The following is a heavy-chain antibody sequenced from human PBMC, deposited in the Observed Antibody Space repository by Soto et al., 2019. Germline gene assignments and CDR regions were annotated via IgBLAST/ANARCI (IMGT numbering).Heavy chain of an antibody. V-gene: IGHV3-9*01. CDR1: GVKFDDYT. D-gene: IGHD3-3*01. J-gene: IGHJ4*02. Sequence: EVQLVESGGGLVQPGRSLRLSCAASGVKFDDYTMDWVRQAPGKGLEWVLGITWNGGSIGYADSMKGRFSIPRDNAKSSLYLLMNSLRAEDTVLYYCAKDIWDFWSVRAFDSWGQGALVTVSS. CDR3: AKDIWDFWSVRAFDS. CDR2: ITWNGGSI.